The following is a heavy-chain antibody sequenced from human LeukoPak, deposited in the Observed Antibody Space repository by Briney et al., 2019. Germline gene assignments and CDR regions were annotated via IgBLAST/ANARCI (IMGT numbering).Heavy chain of an antibody. Sequence: GESLKISCKGSGYSFTSCWISWVRQMPGKGLEWMGRIDPSDSYTNYSPSFQGHVTISADKSISTAYLQWSSLKASDTAMYYCARQEQQLVDYWGQGTLVTVSS. D-gene: IGHD6-13*01. CDR1: GYSFTSCW. CDR2: IDPSDSYT. J-gene: IGHJ4*02. CDR3: ARQEQQLVDY. V-gene: IGHV5-10-1*01.